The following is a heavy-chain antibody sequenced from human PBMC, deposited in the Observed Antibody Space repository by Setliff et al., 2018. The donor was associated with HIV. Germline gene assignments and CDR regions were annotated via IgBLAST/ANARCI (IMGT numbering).Heavy chain of an antibody. CDR3: TRRRRAPGTEDFEAY. CDR1: GDSINSGSYY. CDR2: IFTSGGT. D-gene: IGHD1-26*01. J-gene: IGHJ4*02. Sequence: SETLSLTCTVSGDSINSGSYYWSWIRQPAGEGLEWIGHIFTSGGTTYNPSLKSRVSISLDTSKNQFSLKASDTAMYYCTRRRRAPGTEDFEAYWGQGTLVTVSS. V-gene: IGHV4-61*09.